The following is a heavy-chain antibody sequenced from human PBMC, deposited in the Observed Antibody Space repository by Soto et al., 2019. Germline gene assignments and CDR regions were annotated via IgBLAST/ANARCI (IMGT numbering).Heavy chain of an antibody. V-gene: IGHV3-48*01. J-gene: IGHJ5*02. CDR3: ARHPERIAQIGWFDP. D-gene: IGHD6-13*01. Sequence: GSLRLSCAASGFTFSSYSMNWVRQAPGKGLEWVSYISSSSSSIYYADSVKGRFTISRDNAKNSLYLEMNSLRAEDTAVYYCARHPERIAQIGWFDPWGQGTLVTVSS. CDR1: GFTFSSYS. CDR2: ISSSSSSI.